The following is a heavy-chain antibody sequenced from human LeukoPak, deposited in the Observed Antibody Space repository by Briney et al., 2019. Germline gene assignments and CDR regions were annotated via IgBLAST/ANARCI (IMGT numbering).Heavy chain of an antibody. D-gene: IGHD1-7*01. CDR3: ARDYWTGTADYFDY. V-gene: IGHV3-21*01. J-gene: IGHJ4*02. CDR1: GFTFSTYT. Sequence: GGSLRLSCAASGFTFSTYTMNWVRQAPGKGLEWVSSISSSSTYIYYADSVGGRFTISRDNAKNSLYLQMNSLRAEDTAVYYCARDYWTGTADYFDYWGQGTLVTVSS. CDR2: ISSSSTYI.